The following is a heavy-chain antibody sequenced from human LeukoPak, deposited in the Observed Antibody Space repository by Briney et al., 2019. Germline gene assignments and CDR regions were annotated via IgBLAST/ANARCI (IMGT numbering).Heavy chain of an antibody. D-gene: IGHD6-13*01. V-gene: IGHV3-23*01. CDR1: GFVFSTYT. Sequence: GGSLRLSCAASGFVFSTYTMNWVRQAPGKGLEWVSAISGSGGSTYYADSVKGRFTISRDDSKNTLYLQMNSLRAEDTAVYYCAKPIRVGIAAAVPDYWGQGTLVTVSS. CDR3: AKPIRVGIAAAVPDY. J-gene: IGHJ4*02. CDR2: ISGSGGST.